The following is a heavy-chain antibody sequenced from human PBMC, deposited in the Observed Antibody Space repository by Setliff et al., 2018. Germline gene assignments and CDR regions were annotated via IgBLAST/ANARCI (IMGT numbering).Heavy chain of an antibody. D-gene: IGHD5-18*01. V-gene: IGHV3-21*04. CDR2: FSSRNDYI. CDR1: GFIFSKYA. CDR3: ARSPGWIPWFDS. J-gene: IGHJ5*01. Sequence: GSLRLSCAASGFIFSKYAMNWVRQAPGKGLEWVSSFSSRNDYIYHADSVKGRFTISRDNAKTSLYLQMDSLRVEDTAVYFCARSPGWIPWFDSWGQGTLVTVSS.